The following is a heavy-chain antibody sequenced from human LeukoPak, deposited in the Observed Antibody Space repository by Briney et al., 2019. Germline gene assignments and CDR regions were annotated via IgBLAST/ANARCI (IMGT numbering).Heavy chain of an antibody. J-gene: IGHJ4*02. CDR1: GGSISSYY. D-gene: IGHD6-19*01. Sequence: SETLSLTCTVSGGSISSYYWSWIRQPAGKGLEWIGRIYTSGSTNYNPSLKSRVTMSVDTSKNQFSLKLSSVTAADTAVYYCARQGIAVAGTEFDYWGQGTLVTVSS. CDR2: IYTSGST. CDR3: ARQGIAVAGTEFDY. V-gene: IGHV4-4*07.